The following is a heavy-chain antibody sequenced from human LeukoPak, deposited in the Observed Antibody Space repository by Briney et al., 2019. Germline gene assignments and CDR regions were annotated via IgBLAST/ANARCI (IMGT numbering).Heavy chain of an antibody. CDR1: GFTFSSYA. J-gene: IGHJ4*02. Sequence: GSLRLSCAASGFTFSSYAMSWVRQPPGKGLEWIGEINHSGSTNYNPSLKSRVTISVDTSKNQFSLKLSSVTAADTAVYYCARMESRSWTTDYWGQGTLVTVSS. V-gene: IGHV4-34*01. CDR2: INHSGST. D-gene: IGHD6-13*01. CDR3: ARMESRSWTTDY.